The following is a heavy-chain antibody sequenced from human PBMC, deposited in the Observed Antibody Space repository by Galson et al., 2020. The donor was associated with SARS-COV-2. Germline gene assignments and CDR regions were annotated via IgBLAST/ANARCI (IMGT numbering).Heavy chain of an antibody. CDR1: GGSFSGYY. J-gene: IGHJ6*03. CDR3: ARGLADISVVPTAMYYYYMDV. V-gene: IGHV4-34*01. Sequence: SQTLSLTCAVYGGSFSGYYWSWIRQPPGQGLEWIGEINHSGSTNYNASLKSRVTISVDTSKNQFSLKLNSVTAADTAVYYCARGLADISVVPTAMYYYYMDVWGKGTAVTVSS. CDR2: INHSGST. D-gene: IGHD2-2*01.